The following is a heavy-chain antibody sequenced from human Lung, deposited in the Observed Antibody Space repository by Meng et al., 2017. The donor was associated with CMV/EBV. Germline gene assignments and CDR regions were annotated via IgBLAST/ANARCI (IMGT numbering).Heavy chain of an antibody. CDR2: IYHSGT. CDR3: AKEGRFLEGLFFDS. J-gene: IGHJ4*02. D-gene: IGHD3-3*01. CDR1: GASMSSSDW. Sequence: QVQLQESGPGLVKPSGTLSLTCVVSGASMSSSDWWSGVRQRPGKGLEWIGEIYHSGTNYNPSLKSRVTMSIDKSKKQFSLKLNSVTAADTAVYYCAKEGRFLEGLFFDSWGQGILFTVSS. V-gene: IGHV4-4*02.